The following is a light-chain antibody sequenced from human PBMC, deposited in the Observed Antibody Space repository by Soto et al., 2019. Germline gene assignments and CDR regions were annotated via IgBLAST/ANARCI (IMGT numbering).Light chain of an antibody. CDR2: TVS. Sequence: QSALTQPASVSGSPGQSITISCTGTSSDVGANIFVSWYQQHPGKVPKLMIYTVSSRPSRVSQRFSGSKSGNTASLTISGLQAEDEADYYCSSFTTDSTYVFGTGTKV. J-gene: IGLJ1*01. CDR3: SSFTTDSTYV. V-gene: IGLV2-14*01. CDR1: SSDVGANIF.